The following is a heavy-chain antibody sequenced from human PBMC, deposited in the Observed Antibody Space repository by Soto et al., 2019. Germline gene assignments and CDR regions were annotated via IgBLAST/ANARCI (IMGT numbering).Heavy chain of an antibody. V-gene: IGHV1-69*06. CDR1: GGTFSSYA. D-gene: IGHD1-26*01. J-gene: IGHJ4*02. CDR2: IIPIFGTA. CDR3: AAAGGDSASNCALGGELFDY. Sequence: QVQLVQSGAEVKKPGSSVKVSCKASGGTFSSYAISWVRQAPGQGLEWMGGIIPIFGTANYAQKFQGRVTMTADKSGGRAYMELSSLRAEGTGVCYCAAAGGDSASNCALGGELFDYWGQGTLVTVSS.